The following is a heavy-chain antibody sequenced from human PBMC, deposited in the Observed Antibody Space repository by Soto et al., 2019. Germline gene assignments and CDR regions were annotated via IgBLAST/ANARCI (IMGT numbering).Heavy chain of an antibody. J-gene: IGHJ4*02. CDR3: ASSPHSSSSYYFDY. V-gene: IGHV1-69*02. D-gene: IGHD6-6*01. Sequence: ASAKVSCKASRGSFTSYTSSWVRQAPGQGLEWMGRIIPILGIANYAQKFQGRVTITADKSTSTAYMELSSLRSEDTAVYYCASSPHSSSSYYFDYWGQGTLVTVSS. CDR2: IIPILGIA. CDR1: RGSFTSYT.